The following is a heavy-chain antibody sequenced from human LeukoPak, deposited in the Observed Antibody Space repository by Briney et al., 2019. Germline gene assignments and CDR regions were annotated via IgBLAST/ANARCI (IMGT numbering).Heavy chain of an antibody. Sequence: SETLSLTCAVYGGAFSGYYWSWIRQPPGKGLEWSGEINHSGSTNYNPSLKSRVTISVDTSKNQFSLKLSSVTAADTAVYYCARRNNYYGSGSYRYWGQGTLVTVSS. CDR1: GGAFSGYY. V-gene: IGHV4-34*01. J-gene: IGHJ4*02. D-gene: IGHD3-10*01. CDR3: ARRNNYYGSGSYRY. CDR2: INHSGST.